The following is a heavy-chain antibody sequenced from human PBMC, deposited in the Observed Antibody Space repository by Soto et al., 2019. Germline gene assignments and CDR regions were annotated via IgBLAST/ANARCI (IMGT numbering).Heavy chain of an antibody. V-gene: IGHV3-48*01. J-gene: IGHJ4*02. Sequence: EVQLVESGGGLVQPGGSLRLSCAASGFTFSSYSMNWVRQAPGKGLEWVSYISSSSSTIYYADSVKGRFTISRDNAKNLLYLQMNSLRAEDTAVYYCARGINDYGDYVTGIGRVYWGQGTLVTVSS. CDR1: GFTFSSYS. D-gene: IGHD4-17*01. CDR2: ISSSSSTI. CDR3: ARGINDYGDYVTGIGRVY.